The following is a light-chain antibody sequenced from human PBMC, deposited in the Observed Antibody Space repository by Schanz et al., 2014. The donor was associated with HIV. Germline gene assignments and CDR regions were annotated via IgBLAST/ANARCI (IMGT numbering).Light chain of an antibody. V-gene: IGLV1-40*01. Sequence: QSVLTQPPSVSGAPGQRVTISCTGTRSNIGTGFDVHWYQLLPGTAPKVLIFANTHRPSGVPDRFSGSKSGTSASLAITGLQAEDEADYYCATWDRTLSAVVFGGGTKLTVL. CDR2: ANT. CDR1: RSNIGTGFD. CDR3: ATWDRTLSAVV. J-gene: IGLJ2*01.